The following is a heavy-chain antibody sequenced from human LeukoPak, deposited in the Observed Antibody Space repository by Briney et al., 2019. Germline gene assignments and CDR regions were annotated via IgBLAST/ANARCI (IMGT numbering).Heavy chain of an antibody. Sequence: ASVTVSCKASGYTFTSYAMHWVRQAPGQRLEWMGWINAGNGNTKYSQKFQGRVTITRDTSTSTAYMELRSLRSDDTAVYYCARDRALWFGEFPSLYYYYYGMDVWGQGTTVTVSS. D-gene: IGHD3-10*01. CDR2: INAGNGNT. J-gene: IGHJ6*02. V-gene: IGHV1-3*01. CDR3: ARDRALWFGEFPSLYYYYYGMDV. CDR1: GYTFTSYA.